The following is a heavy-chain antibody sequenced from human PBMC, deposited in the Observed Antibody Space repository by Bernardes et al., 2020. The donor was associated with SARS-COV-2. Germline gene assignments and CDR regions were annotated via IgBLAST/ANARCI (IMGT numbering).Heavy chain of an antibody. D-gene: IGHD3-10*01. Sequence: GGSLRLSCTVSGFNLSSYAMSWVRQAPGKGLEWVSALSGSGGSAYYADFVRGRFTISRDNSKNTLYLEMNTLRAEDTALYYCAKDYFRADMLREDVKVHFDYWGQGTVVTVSS. CDR3: AKDYFRADMLREDVKVHFDY. J-gene: IGHJ4*02. V-gene: IGHV3-23*01. CDR1: GFNLSSYA. CDR2: LSGSGGSA.